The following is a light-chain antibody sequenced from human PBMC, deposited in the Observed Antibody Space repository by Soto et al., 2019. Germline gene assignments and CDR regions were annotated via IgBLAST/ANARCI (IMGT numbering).Light chain of an antibody. Sequence: DIQMTQSPSTLSASVGDRVTITCRASQSISSWLAWYQQKPGKAPKLLIYKASTLESGVPSRFSGSESGTEFTLTISSLQPDDFATYSCQQYNTYSRTFGQGTKLEI. CDR3: QQYNTYSRT. CDR1: QSISSW. CDR2: KAS. V-gene: IGKV1-5*03. J-gene: IGKJ2*01.